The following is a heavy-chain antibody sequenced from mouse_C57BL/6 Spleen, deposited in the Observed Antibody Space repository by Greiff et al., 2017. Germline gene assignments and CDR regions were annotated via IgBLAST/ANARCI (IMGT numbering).Heavy chain of an antibody. Sequence: QVQLKESGAELVRPGASVTLSCKASGYTFTDYEMHWVKQTPVHGLEWIGAIDPETGGTAYNQKFKGKATLTADKSSSTAYMKLRSLTSEDSAVYYCTRWGLYGSSYLTDFGDRGTGTTVT. CDR2: IDPETGGT. D-gene: IGHD1-1*01. CDR3: TRWGLYGSSYLTDFGD. CDR1: GYTFTDYE. J-gene: IGHJ1*03. V-gene: IGHV1-15*01.